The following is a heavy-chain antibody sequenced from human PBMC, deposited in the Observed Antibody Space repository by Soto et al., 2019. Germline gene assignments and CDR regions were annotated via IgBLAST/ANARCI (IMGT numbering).Heavy chain of an antibody. CDR1: GFMFSSYD. V-gene: IGHV3-13*01. J-gene: IGHJ3*02. CDR2: IGTAGDT. Sequence: GGSLRLSCAASGFMFSSYDMHWVHQCAGKGLEGVAGIGTAGDTYYLGSVTGRLTLSRENDKKSLNLRISDLRGEGTAACYTVRGGPESRGISDDDALDIWGQGTAVTVSS. CDR3: VRGGPESRGISDDDALDI. D-gene: IGHD1-20*01.